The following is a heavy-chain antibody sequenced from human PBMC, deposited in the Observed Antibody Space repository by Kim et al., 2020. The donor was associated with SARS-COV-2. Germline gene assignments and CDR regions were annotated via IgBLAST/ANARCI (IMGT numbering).Heavy chain of an antibody. Sequence: GGSLRLSCAASGFTFSSYAMSWVRQAPGKGLEWVSAISGSGGSTYYADSVKGRFTISRDNSKNTLYLQMNSLRAEDTAVYYCAKDRSQGGSQPKSRRVGGMDVWGQGTTVTVSS. CDR1: GFTFSSYA. CDR3: AKDRSQGGSQPKSRRVGGMDV. J-gene: IGHJ6*02. V-gene: IGHV3-23*01. CDR2: ISGSGGST. D-gene: IGHD3-16*01.